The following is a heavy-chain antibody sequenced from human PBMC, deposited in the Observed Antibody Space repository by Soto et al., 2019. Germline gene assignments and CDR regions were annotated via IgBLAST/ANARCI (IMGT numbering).Heavy chain of an antibody. D-gene: IGHD7-27*01. CDR3: ASGAGEPDQ. V-gene: IGHV4-61*01. CDR2: IYISGST. CDR1: GASVSSGSYY. J-gene: IGHJ4*02. Sequence: SETLSLTCTVSGASVSSGSYYWSWIRRPPGKGLECIGYIYISGSTDYNPSLKSRVTISVDTSKNQFSLRLRSVTAADTAVYYCASGAGEPDQWGQGTLVTVSS.